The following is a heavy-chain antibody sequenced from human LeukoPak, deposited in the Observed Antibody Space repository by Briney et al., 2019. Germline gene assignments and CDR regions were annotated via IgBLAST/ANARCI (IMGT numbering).Heavy chain of an antibody. D-gene: IGHD3-10*01. J-gene: IGHJ4*02. Sequence: PSETLSLTCTVSGGSISSSNYYWSWIRQPAGKGLEWIGRIYTSGSTNYNPSLKSRVTISVDTSKNQFSLKLSSVTAADTAVYYCARGLWFGDENPPYFDYWGQGTLVTVSS. CDR3: ARGLWFGDENPPYFDY. CDR1: GGSISSSNYY. V-gene: IGHV4-61*02. CDR2: IYTSGST.